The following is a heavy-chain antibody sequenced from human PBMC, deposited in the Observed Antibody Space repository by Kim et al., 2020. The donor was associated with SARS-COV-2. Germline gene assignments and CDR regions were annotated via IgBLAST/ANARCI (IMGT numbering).Heavy chain of an antibody. CDR3: AKDRGFTPLFWDS. CDR2: ISGSGGNT. D-gene: IGHD3-10*01. J-gene: IGHJ4*02. Sequence: GGSLRLSCAASGFTFRSSAMTWVRQVTGKGLEWVSSISGSGGNTYYADSVKGRFTISRDNSKNTVYLQMNSLRAEDTALYYCAKDRGFTPLFWDSWGQGIFVTVSS. V-gene: IGHV3-23*01. CDR1: GFTFRSSA.